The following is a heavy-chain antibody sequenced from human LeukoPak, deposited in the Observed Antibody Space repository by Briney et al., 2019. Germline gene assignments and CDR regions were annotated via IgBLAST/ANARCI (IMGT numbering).Heavy chain of an antibody. V-gene: IGHV1-18*01. J-gene: IGHJ4*02. CDR2: ISTYNGNT. Sequence: ASVNITCKASGYTFTSYSISWVRQAPGQGFEWMGWISTYNGNTNYAQKFQGRVTMTTDTSTSTAYMEVRSLRSDDTAVYYCARDRQFGYWGQGTLVTVSS. CDR1: GYTFTSYS. CDR3: ARDRQFGY.